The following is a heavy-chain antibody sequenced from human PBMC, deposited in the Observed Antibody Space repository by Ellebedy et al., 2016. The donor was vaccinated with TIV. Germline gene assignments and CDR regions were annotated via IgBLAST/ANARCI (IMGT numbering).Heavy chain of an antibody. CDR1: GFTFSSYA. D-gene: IGHD6-19*01. Sequence: GGSLRLSXAASGFTFSSYAMHWVRQAPGKGLEWVAVISYDGSNKYYADSVKGRFTISRDNSKNTLYLQMNSLRAEDTAVYYCARDPYSSGWFDYWGQGTLVTVSS. V-gene: IGHV3-30-3*01. CDR2: ISYDGSNK. CDR3: ARDPYSSGWFDY. J-gene: IGHJ4*02.